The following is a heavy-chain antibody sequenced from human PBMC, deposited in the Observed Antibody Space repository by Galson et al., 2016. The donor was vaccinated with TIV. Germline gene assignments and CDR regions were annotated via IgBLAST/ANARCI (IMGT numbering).Heavy chain of an antibody. V-gene: IGHV3-7*05. CDR3: AKDRGAITIMSGSYHMDV. Sequence: SLRLSCAASGFTFSNYYMNWVRQAPGKGLEWVANIEKDGSETNYVVSVRGRFSISRDNSKNILYLQMNSLRAEDTAVYFCAKDRGAITIMSGSYHMDVWGRGTTVTVSS. CDR2: IEKDGSET. D-gene: IGHD3-9*01. J-gene: IGHJ6*03. CDR1: GFTFSNYY.